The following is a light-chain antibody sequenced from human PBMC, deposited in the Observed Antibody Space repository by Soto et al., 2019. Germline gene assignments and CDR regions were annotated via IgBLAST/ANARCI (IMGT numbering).Light chain of an antibody. V-gene: IGKV1-17*03. J-gene: IGKJ3*01. Sequence: DIQMTQSPSAMSAYVGDRVTITCRASQDISNYLVWFQQKPGKVPKRLIYAASSFQSGVPPRFIGSGSGTEFTLTISSLQPEDFATYYCLQHITYPCTFGPGTKVDFK. CDR1: QDISNY. CDR3: LQHITYPCT. CDR2: AAS.